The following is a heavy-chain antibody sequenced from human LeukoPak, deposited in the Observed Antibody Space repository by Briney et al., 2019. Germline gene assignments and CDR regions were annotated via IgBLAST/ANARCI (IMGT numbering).Heavy chain of an antibody. Sequence: SETLSLTCTVSGVSISSGGYYWSWIRQHPGKGLEWIGYIYYSGSTYSNPSLKSRVTISVDTSKNQFSLKLSSVTAADTAVYYCARDSSNYYDSSGYFDYWGQGTLVTVSS. CDR1: GVSISSGGYY. CDR3: ARDSSNYYDSSGYFDY. D-gene: IGHD3-22*01. J-gene: IGHJ4*02. CDR2: IYYSGST. V-gene: IGHV4-31*03.